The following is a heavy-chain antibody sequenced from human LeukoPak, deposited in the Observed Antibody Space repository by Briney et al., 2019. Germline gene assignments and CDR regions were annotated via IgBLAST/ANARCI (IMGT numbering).Heavy chain of an antibody. CDR1: GFTFSSYE. D-gene: IGHD3-10*01. V-gene: IGHV3-48*03. CDR2: ISSSGSTI. CDR3: ARDGGSGIRSDAFDI. Sequence: PGGSLRLSCAASGFTFSSYEMNWVRQAPGKGLEWVSYISSSGSTIYYADSVKGRFTISRDNAKNSLYLQMNSLRAEDTAVYYCARDGGSGIRSDAFDIWGQGTMVTVSS. J-gene: IGHJ3*02.